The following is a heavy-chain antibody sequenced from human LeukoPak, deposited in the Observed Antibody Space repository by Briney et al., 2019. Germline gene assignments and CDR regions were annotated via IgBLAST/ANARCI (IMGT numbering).Heavy chain of an antibody. D-gene: IGHD3-3*01. CDR1: GGSISSGVHY. CDR2: IYYSGST. CDR3: ARTPYYDFWSGYFGAFDI. J-gene: IGHJ3*02. V-gene: IGHV4-39*01. Sequence: SETLSLTCPVSGGSISSGVHYWGWIRQPPGKGLEWIGSIYYSGSTYYNPSLKSRVTISVDTSKNQFSLRLSSVTAADTAVYYCARTPYYDFWSGYFGAFDIWGQGTMVTVSS.